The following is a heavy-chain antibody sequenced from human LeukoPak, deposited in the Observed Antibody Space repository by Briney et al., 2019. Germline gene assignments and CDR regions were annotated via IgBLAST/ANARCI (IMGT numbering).Heavy chain of an antibody. D-gene: IGHD3-22*01. V-gene: IGHV3-30*18. CDR3: AKEDYYDSSGLSYFDY. J-gene: IGHJ4*02. CDR2: ISYDGSNK. CDR1: GFTFSSYG. Sequence: GRSLRLSCAASGFTFSSYGMHWVRQAPGKGLEWVAVISYDGSNKYYADSVKGRFTISRDNSKNTLYLQMNSLRAEDTAVYYCAKEDYYDSSGLSYFDYWGQGTLVTVSS.